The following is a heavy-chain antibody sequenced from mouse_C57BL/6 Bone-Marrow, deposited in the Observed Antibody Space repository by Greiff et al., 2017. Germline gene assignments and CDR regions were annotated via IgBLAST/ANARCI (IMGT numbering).Heavy chain of an antibody. CDR2: IYTGSGST. CDR3: AIVYGSSYRPYYAMDY. Sequence: QVQLKQPGAGLVKPGASVKMSCKASGYTFTSYWITWVKPRPGQGLEWIGDIYTGSGSTKYNEQFKSKATLTVDTSSSKAYMQLSSLTSEDSAVYYSAIVYGSSYRPYYAMDYWGQGTSVTVSS. J-gene: IGHJ4*01. D-gene: IGHD1-1*01. CDR1: GYTFTSYW. V-gene: IGHV1-55*01.